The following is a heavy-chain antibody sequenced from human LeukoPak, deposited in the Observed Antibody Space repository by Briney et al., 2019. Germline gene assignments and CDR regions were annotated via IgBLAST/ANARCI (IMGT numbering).Heavy chain of an antibody. CDR2: INPSGGST. CDR3: AIFQEYYGFWSGADY. J-gene: IGHJ4*02. V-gene: IGHV1-46*01. CDR1: GYTFTSYY. Sequence: GASVKVSCKASGYTFTSYYMHWVRQAPGQGLEWMGIINPSGGSTSYAQKFQGRVTMTRDMSTSTVYMELSSLRSEDTAVYYCAIFQEYYGFWSGADYWGQGTLVTVSS. D-gene: IGHD3-3*01.